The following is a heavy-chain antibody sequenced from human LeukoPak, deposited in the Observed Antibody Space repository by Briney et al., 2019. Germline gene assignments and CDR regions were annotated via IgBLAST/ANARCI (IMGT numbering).Heavy chain of an antibody. CDR1: GYTFTGYY. V-gene: IGHV1-2*02. D-gene: IGHD2-21*01. Sequence: GASVKVSCKASGYTFTGYYMHWVRQAPGQGLEWMGWINPNSGGTNYAQKFQGRVTMTRDTSISTAYMELSRLRPDDTAVYYCARDCGNCGGAPDDTFDIWGQGTMVTVSS. CDR3: ARDCGNCGGAPDDTFDI. CDR2: INPNSGGT. J-gene: IGHJ3*02.